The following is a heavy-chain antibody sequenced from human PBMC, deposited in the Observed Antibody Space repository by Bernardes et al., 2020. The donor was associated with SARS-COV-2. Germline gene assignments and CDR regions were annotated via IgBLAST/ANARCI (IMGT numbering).Heavy chain of an antibody. CDR2: ISASGGTT. CDR1: GFAFSSLH. CDR3: AKGAYDRGVYFYNGMDV. J-gene: IGHJ6*02. Sequence: GGSLRLSCAGSGFAFSSLHFNWVRQAPGKGLEWVSIISASGGTTAYAGSVKGRFTISRDNSKNTLYLQMNGLRGDDTAVYYCAKGAYDRGVYFYNGMDVWGQGTTVTVSS. D-gene: IGHD3-16*01. V-gene: IGHV3-23*01.